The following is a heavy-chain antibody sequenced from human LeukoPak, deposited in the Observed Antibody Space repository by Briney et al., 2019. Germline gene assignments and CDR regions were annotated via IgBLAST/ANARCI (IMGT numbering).Heavy chain of an antibody. V-gene: IGHV3-30*18. CDR3: AKVLHNFLYGMDV. Sequence: HTGGSLRLSCAASGFTFSDYGMHWVRQAPGKGLEWVAVITYDGSNKYHADSVKGRFTVSRDNSKNMLYLQMNSLRAEDTGVYYCAKVLHNFLYGMDVWGQGTTVTVSS. J-gene: IGHJ6*02. CDR2: ITYDGSNK. CDR1: GFTFSDYG. D-gene: IGHD3-3*01.